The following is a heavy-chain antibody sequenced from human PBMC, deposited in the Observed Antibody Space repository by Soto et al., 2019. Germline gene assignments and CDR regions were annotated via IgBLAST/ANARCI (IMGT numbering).Heavy chain of an antibody. Sequence: GASVKVSCKASGYTFTSYGISWVRQAPGQGLEWMAWISAYNANTHYPQNLQGRLTITTDTSTSTAYMELRSLRSEDTAVYYCARVGQYGSGSNYMRPYYYYGMDVWGQGTTVTV. J-gene: IGHJ6*02. D-gene: IGHD3-10*01. V-gene: IGHV1-18*01. CDR2: ISAYNANT. CDR1: GYTFTSYG. CDR3: ARVGQYGSGSNYMRPYYYYGMDV.